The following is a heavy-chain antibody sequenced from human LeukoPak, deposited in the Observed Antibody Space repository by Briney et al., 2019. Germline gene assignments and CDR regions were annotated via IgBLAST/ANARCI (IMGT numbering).Heavy chain of an antibody. Sequence: ASVKVSCKASGGTFSSYAISWVRQAPGQGLEWMGGIIPIFGTANYAQKFQGRVTITTDESTSTAYMELSSLRSEDTAVYYCASSGCSGGSCLLGQGYWGQGTLVTVSS. CDR1: GGTFSSYA. CDR3: ASSGCSGGSCLLGQGY. J-gene: IGHJ4*02. V-gene: IGHV1-69*05. D-gene: IGHD2-15*01. CDR2: IIPIFGTA.